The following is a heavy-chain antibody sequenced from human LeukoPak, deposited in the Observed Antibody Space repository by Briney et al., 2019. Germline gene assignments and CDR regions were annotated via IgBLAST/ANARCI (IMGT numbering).Heavy chain of an antibody. J-gene: IGHJ6*03. D-gene: IGHD4-17*01. V-gene: IGHV1-46*01. Sequence: GASVKVSCKASGYTFTSYYMHWVRQAPGQGLEWMGIINPSGGSTSYAQKFQGRVTMTTDTSTSTAYMELRSLRSDDTAVYYCARDRPTTVTKHYYYYYMDVWGKGTTVTVSS. CDR3: ARDRPTTVTKHYYYYYMDV. CDR1: GYTFTSYY. CDR2: INPSGGST.